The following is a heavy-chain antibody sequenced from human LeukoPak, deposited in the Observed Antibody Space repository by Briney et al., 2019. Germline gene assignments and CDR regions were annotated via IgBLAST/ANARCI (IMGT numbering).Heavy chain of an antibody. D-gene: IGHD4-17*01. Sequence: TLPLTCTVSGGSISGYYWSWVRQSPEKGLESIGFIYSTGSTSYNPSLRSRVTISIDTPQNQFYLRLTSVTPEDTAVYYCARISGDYALDYWGQGTLVTVSS. CDR1: GGSISGYY. CDR2: IYSTGST. J-gene: IGHJ4*02. V-gene: IGHV4-59*12. CDR3: ARISGDYALDY.